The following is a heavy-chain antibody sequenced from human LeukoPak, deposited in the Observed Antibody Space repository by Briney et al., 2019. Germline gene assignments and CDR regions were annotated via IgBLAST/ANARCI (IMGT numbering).Heavy chain of an antibody. D-gene: IGHD5-12*01. J-gene: IGHJ4*02. V-gene: IGHV1-8*01. Sequence: ASVKVSCKASGYTFTSYDMNWVRQATGQGLEWMGWMNPNSGDTGYAQKFQGRVTMTRDTSISTAYMELSSLRSEDTAVYYCARGTRGYSGYGDYWGQGTLVTVCS. CDR2: MNPNSGDT. CDR1: GYTFTSYD. CDR3: ARGTRGYSGYGDY.